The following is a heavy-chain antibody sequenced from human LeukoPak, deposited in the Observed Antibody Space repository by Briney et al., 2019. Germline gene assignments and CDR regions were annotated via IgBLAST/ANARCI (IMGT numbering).Heavy chain of an antibody. J-gene: IGHJ4*02. CDR1: GFTFGQYW. Sequence: PGGSLRLSCVGSGFTFGQYWMSWVRQAPGKGLEWVAVISYDGSNKYYADSVKGRFTISRDNSKNTLYLQMNSLRAEDTAVYYCARVLGDYWGQGTLVTVSS. CDR2: ISYDGSNK. CDR3: ARVLGDY. D-gene: IGHD7-27*01. V-gene: IGHV3-30-3*01.